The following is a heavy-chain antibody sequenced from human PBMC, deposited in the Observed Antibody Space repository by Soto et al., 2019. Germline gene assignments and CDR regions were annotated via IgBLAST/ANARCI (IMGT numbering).Heavy chain of an antibody. CDR3: AITYCRDNSCPRDFDF. D-gene: IGHD2-21*01. CDR2: FIPILDMA. V-gene: IGHV1-69*02. Sequence: QVQVVQSGAEVKKPESSVKVSCKPSRGTFNTYTVNWVRLAPGHGLEWMGRFIPILDMANYAQKFQDRVTITADRSTFTAYMELNSLTSDDTAVYYCAITYCRDNSCPRDFDFWGPGTRVTVSS. J-gene: IGHJ4*02. CDR1: RGTFNTYT.